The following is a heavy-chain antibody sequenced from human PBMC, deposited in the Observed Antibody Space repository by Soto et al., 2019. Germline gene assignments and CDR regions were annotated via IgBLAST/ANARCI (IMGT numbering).Heavy chain of an antibody. CDR1: GFSLSTSGMS. J-gene: IGHJ3*02. V-gene: IGHV2-5*02. D-gene: IGHD2-15*01. CDR2: IYWDDDK. Sequence: QSTLKESGPTVVKPTQTLTLTCTFSGFSLSTSGMSVAWIRQPPGKALEWLALIYWDDDKRYNPSLRTRLTVTKDTSKNQVVLTVTSVDPVDTATYYCARAIAVVIGATYAFDIWGQGTMVTVS. CDR3: ARAIAVVIGATYAFDI.